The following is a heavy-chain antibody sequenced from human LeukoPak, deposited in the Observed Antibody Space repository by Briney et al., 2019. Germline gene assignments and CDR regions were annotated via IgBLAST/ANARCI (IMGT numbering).Heavy chain of an antibody. D-gene: IGHD3-16*02. CDR3: ARGPNYVWGSYRYFDY. Sequence: SETLSLTYIVSGASISTGDYYWSWIRQPPGKGLEWIGYIYYSGSTYYNPSLKSRVTISVDTSKNHFSLKLSSVTAADTAVYYCARGPNYVWGSYRYFDYWGQGTLVTVSS. V-gene: IGHV4-30-4*08. CDR2: IYYSGST. J-gene: IGHJ4*02. CDR1: GASISTGDYY.